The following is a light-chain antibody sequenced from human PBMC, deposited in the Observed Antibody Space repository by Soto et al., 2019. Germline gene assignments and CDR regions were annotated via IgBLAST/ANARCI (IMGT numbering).Light chain of an antibody. CDR1: QSVTSTY. J-gene: IGKJ1*01. Sequence: EIVMTPSPATLSVSPGERATLSCRASQSVTSTYLAWYQQRPGQSPRLLIYAAYSRATGIPDRFRGSGSGTDFTLTISRLEPEDFAVYYCQQYGTSPQTFGQGTKVDIK. V-gene: IGKV3-20*01. CDR2: AAY. CDR3: QQYGTSPQT.